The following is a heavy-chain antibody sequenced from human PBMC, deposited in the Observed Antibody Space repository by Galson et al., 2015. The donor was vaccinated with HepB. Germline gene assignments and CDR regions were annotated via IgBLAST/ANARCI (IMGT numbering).Heavy chain of an antibody. CDR2: IYYSGST. J-gene: IGHJ4*02. D-gene: IGHD3-22*01. Sequence: LTCTVSGGSISSGGYYWSWIRQYPGKGLEGIGYIYYSGSTYYNPSLKSRVTISVDTSKNQFSLKLSSVTAADTAVYYCAREGIYDSSGSGAYWGQGTLVIVSS. CDR3: AREGIYDSSGSGAY. CDR1: GGSISSGGYY. V-gene: IGHV4-31*03.